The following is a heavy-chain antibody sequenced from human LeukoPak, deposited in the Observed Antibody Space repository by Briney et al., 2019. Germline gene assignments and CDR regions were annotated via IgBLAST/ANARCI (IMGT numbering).Heavy chain of an antibody. CDR3: ARGWGYFDY. Sequence: PSETLSLTCTVSGGSVSSYYLSWIRQPPGKGLEWTGYIYYSGSTNYSPSLKSRVTISVDTSKNQFSLKLSSVTAADTAVYYCARGWGYFDYWGQGTLVTVSS. D-gene: IGHD7-27*01. V-gene: IGHV4-59*08. J-gene: IGHJ4*02. CDR1: GGSVSSYY. CDR2: IYYSGST.